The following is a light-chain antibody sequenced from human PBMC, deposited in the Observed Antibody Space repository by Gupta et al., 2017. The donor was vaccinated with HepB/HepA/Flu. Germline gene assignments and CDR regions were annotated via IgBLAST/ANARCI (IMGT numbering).Light chain of an antibody. V-gene: IGKV1-39*01. Sequence: DIQMTQSPSSMSASVGDRVSITCRASQSITTSLNWYQHKAGQPPKLLIYAASTLQSGVPSRFSGSGSGTHFTLTNTSRQPEDLATYYCQQSVSNPMYTFGQGTKLEIK. CDR2: AAS. CDR3: QQSVSNPMYT. J-gene: IGKJ2*01. CDR1: QSITTS.